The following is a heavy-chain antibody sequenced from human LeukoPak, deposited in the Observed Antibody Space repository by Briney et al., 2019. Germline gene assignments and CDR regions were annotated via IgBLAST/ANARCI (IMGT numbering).Heavy chain of an antibody. CDR3: ARGTLLIISSWCYFDY. CDR2: TYYRSKWYN. J-gene: IGHJ4*02. CDR1: GDSVSSNSAA. V-gene: IGHV6-1*01. Sequence: SQTLSLTCAISGDSVSSNSAAWNWIRQSPSRGLEWLGRTYYRSKWYNDYAVSVKSRITINPDTSKNQFSLQLNSVTPEDTAVYYCARGTLLIISSWCYFDYWGQGTLVTVSS. D-gene: IGHD6-13*01.